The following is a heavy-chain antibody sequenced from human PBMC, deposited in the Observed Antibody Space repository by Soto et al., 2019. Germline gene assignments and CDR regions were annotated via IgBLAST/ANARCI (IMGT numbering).Heavy chain of an antibody. J-gene: IGHJ6*03. CDR1: GGSFSGYY. V-gene: IGHV4-34*01. Sequence: PSETLSLTCAVYGGSFSGYYWSWIRQPPGKGLEWIGEINHSGSTNYNPSLKSRVTISVDTSKNQFSLKLSSVTAADTAVYYCARGPYYDFWSGYGYYYYYMDVWGKGTTVTVSS. D-gene: IGHD3-3*01. CDR2: INHSGST. CDR3: ARGPYYDFWSGYGYYYYYMDV.